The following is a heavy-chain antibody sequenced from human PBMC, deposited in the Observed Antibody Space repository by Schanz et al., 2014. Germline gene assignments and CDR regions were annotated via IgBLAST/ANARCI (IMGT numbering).Heavy chain of an antibody. CDR2: IKLDGSEK. D-gene: IGHD1-26*01. CDR3: AKYGTGKGVSFEY. V-gene: IGHV3-7*01. CDR1: GFTFSSYG. J-gene: IGHJ4*02. Sequence: LVESGGGVVQPGRSLRLSCAASGFTFSSYGMHWVRQVPGKGLEWVANIKLDGSEKYYVDSVKGRFTISRDNAKNSLYLQMNSLTAEDTAVYYCAKYGTGKGVSFEYWGQGTLVTVSS.